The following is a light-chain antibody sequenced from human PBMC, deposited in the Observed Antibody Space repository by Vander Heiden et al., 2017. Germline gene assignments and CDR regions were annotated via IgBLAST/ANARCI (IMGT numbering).Light chain of an antibody. V-gene: IGLV7-46*01. CDR2: DTS. CDR3: LLCYNDGRV. J-gene: IGLJ3*02. Sequence: QAVVTQEPSLTVSPGGTATLTCASSTGTVFNGHYPHWFQQKPGQAPRTLIYDTSSKHSWTPARFSGSLLGGKAALTLSGAQPEDEAEYYCLLCYNDGRVFGGGTKLTVL. CDR1: TGTVFNGHY.